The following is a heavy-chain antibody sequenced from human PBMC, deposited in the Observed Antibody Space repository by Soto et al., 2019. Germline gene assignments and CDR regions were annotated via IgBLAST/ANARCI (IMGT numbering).Heavy chain of an antibody. CDR2: ISGSGGST. J-gene: IGHJ3*02. Sequence: EVQLLESGGGLVQPGGSLRLSCAASGFTFSNYAMSWVRQAPGKGLEWVSTISGSGGSTYYADSVKGRFTISRDNSKNTLYLQMNSLRAEDTAVYYCARNNYYDSSGYPDAFDIWGQGTMVTVSS. D-gene: IGHD3-22*01. CDR3: ARNNYYDSSGYPDAFDI. CDR1: GFTFSNYA. V-gene: IGHV3-23*01.